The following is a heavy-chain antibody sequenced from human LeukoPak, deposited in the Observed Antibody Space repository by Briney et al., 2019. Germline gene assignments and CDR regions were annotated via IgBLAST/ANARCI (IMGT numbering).Heavy chain of an antibody. D-gene: IGHD3-3*01. CDR1: GYTFTSYD. V-gene: IGHV1-8*03. Sequence: ASVKVSCKASGYTFTSYDINWVRQATGQGLGWMGWMNPNSGNTGYAQKFQGRVTITRNTSISTAYMELSSLRSEDTAVYYCARVPNYDFWSGYPCYFDYWGQGTLVTVSS. CDR2: MNPNSGNT. CDR3: ARVPNYDFWSGYPCYFDY. J-gene: IGHJ4*02.